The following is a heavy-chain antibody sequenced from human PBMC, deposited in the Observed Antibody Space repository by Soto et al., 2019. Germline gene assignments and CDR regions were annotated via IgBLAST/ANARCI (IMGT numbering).Heavy chain of an antibody. V-gene: IGHV3-23*01. CDR2: ITGSGRST. Sequence: EVQLLESGGGLVQPGGSLRLSCAASGFTFSNYAMSWVRQAPGEGLEWVSAITGSGRSTYYTDSVEGRFAISRDNSKDTLYLQMNSLRAEDTAVYYCAKGDSSGYYYFDYWGQGTLVTVSS. J-gene: IGHJ4*02. CDR1: GFTFSNYA. D-gene: IGHD3-22*01. CDR3: AKGDSSGYYYFDY.